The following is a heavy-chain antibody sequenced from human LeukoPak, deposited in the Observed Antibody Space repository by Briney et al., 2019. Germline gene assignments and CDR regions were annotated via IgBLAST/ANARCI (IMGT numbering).Heavy chain of an antibody. J-gene: IGHJ4*02. CDR3: ARSNSSSWHLFDY. Sequence: QSGGSLRLSCAASGFTFSIYAMHWARQTPGKGLEWVAITSYDGNDEHYTDSVKGRFTISRDNSMNTLYLQMNSLRSEDTAVYYCARSNSSSWHLFDYWGQGTLVTVSS. CDR1: GFTFSIYA. D-gene: IGHD6-13*01. CDR2: TSYDGNDE. V-gene: IGHV3-30-3*01.